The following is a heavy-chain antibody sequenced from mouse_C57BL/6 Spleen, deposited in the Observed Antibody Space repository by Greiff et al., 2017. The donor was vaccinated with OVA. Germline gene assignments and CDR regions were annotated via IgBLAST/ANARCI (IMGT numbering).Heavy chain of an antibody. V-gene: IGHV5-17*01. Sequence: EVQGVESGGGLVKPGGSLKLSCAASGFTFSDYGMHWVRQAPEKGLEWVAYISSGSSTIYYADTVKGRFTISRDNAKNTLFLQMTSLRSEDTAMYYCAKNWVSYAMDYWGQGTSVTVSS. CDR1: GFTFSDYG. CDR2: ISSGSSTI. J-gene: IGHJ4*01. CDR3: AKNWVSYAMDY. D-gene: IGHD4-1*01.